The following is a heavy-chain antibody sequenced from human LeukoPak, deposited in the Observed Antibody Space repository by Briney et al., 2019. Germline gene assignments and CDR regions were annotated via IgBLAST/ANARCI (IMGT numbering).Heavy chain of an antibody. CDR2: MNPSSGDT. D-gene: IGHD3-16*02. J-gene: IGHJ6*03. CDR1: GYTFTDFD. Sequence: ASVKVSCKASGYTFTDFDINWVRQATGQGPEWMGWMNPSSGDTGIAQKLQGRVTMTTDTSTSTAYMELRSLRSDDTAVYYCARGRGRDYVWGSYRPNYYYMDVWGKGTTVTISS. CDR3: ARGRGRDYVWGSYRPNYYYMDV. V-gene: IGHV1-8*01.